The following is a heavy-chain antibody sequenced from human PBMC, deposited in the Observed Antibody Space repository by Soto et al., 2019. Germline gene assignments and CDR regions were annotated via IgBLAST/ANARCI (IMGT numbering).Heavy chain of an antibody. V-gene: IGHV4-31*03. CDR1: GGSISSGGYY. CDR3: ARDPRRIFGVVTDAMDV. Sequence: LSLTCTVSGGSISSGGYYWSWIRQHPGKGLEWIGYIYYSGSTYYNPSLKSRVTISVDTSKNQFSLKLSSVTAADTAVYYCARDPRRIFGVVTDAMDVWGQGIKVTVSS. CDR2: IYYSGST. D-gene: IGHD3-3*01. J-gene: IGHJ6*02.